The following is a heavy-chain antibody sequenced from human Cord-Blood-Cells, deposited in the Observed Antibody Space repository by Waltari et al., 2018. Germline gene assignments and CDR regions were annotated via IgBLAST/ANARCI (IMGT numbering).Heavy chain of an antibody. V-gene: IGHV1-69*09. CDR3: ATGGTEYSSSSGAFDI. J-gene: IGHJ3*02. CDR2: IIPILGIA. CDR1: GGTFSSYA. D-gene: IGHD6-6*01. Sequence: HVQLVQSGAEEKKPGSSVKGSCKASGGTFSSYAISWLRQPPAQGLEWMGRIIPILGIANYAQKFQGRVTITADKSTSTAYMELSSLRSDDTAVYYCATGGTEYSSSSGAFDIWGQGTMVTVSS.